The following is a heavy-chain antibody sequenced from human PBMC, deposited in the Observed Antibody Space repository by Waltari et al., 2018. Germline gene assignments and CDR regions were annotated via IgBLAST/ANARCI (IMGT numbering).Heavy chain of an antibody. Sequence: EVKLVESGGGLVQPGGSLRLSCEASGFVFRSFDMNWVRQAPGKGLEWIAHIRNGGTTIYSADSVKGRFGMSRDNAKESLFLQMNSLRAEDTAVYYCARHGIRLGLYYFDYWGQGALVTVSS. J-gene: IGHJ4*02. CDR2: IRNGGTTI. CDR1: GFVFRSFD. V-gene: IGHV3-48*03. D-gene: IGHD3-9*01. CDR3: ARHGIRLGLYYFDY.